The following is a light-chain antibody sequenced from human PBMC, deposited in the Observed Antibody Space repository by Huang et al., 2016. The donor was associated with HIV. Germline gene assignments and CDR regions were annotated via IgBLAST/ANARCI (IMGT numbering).Light chain of an antibody. Sequence: DIQMTQSPSTLSASVGDRVTIICRASQSVRSWLAWYQQQPGKAPKLLLYQASTFQNGVPSRFSGSVSGTEFTISGGSLQPDDFGTYYCQQYRSYIQWTLGQGTKVEI. CDR3: QQYRSYIQWT. CDR2: QAS. V-gene: IGKV1-5*03. CDR1: QSVRSW. J-gene: IGKJ1*01.